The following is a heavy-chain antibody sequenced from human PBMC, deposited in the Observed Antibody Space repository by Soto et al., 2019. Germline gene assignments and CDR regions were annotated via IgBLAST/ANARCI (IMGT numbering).Heavy chain of an antibody. Sequence: AASVKVSCKASGYTFTGYYMHWVRQAPGQGLEWMGWINPNNGGTNYAQNFQGWVTMTRDTSISTAYMELSRLRSDDTAVYYCARTRYCTSTSCYTNFDYWGQGTLVTVSS. D-gene: IGHD2-2*02. CDR1: GYTFTGYY. V-gene: IGHV1-2*04. CDR3: ARTRYCTSTSCYTNFDY. J-gene: IGHJ4*02. CDR2: INPNNGGT.